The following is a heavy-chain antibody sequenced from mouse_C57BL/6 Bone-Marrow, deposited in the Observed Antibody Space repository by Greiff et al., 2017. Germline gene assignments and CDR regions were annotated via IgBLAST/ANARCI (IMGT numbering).Heavy chain of an antibody. CDR2: INPGSGGT. CDR1: GYAFTNYL. CDR3: ARRRIRSYDMDY. D-gene: IGHD1-1*01. V-gene: IGHV1-54*01. Sequence: QVQLQQSGAELVRPGTSVKVSCKASGYAFTNYLIEWVKQRPGQGLEWIGVINPGSGGTNYNEKFKGKATLTADKSSSTAYMQLSSLSSEDSAVYFCARRRIRSYDMDYWGQGTSGTVSS. J-gene: IGHJ4*01.